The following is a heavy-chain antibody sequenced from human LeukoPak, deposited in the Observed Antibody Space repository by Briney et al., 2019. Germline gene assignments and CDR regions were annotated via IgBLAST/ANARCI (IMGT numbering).Heavy chain of an antibody. Sequence: SETLSLTCSVSGGSISSYYWNWIRQPTGKGLEWIGYIYHTGSTYYNPSLKSRVTISVDTSKNQFSLKLSSVTAADTAVYYCARRVSVQTVTRVSMIAFDIWGQGTMVTVSS. V-gene: IGHV4-59*12. J-gene: IGHJ3*02. CDR3: ARRVSVQTVTRVSMIAFDI. D-gene: IGHD4-17*01. CDR2: IYHTGST. CDR1: GGSISSYY.